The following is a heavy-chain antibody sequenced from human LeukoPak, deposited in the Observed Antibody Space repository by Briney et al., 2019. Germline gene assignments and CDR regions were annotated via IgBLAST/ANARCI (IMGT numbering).Heavy chain of an antibody. V-gene: IGHV4-38-2*02. J-gene: IGHJ5*02. D-gene: IGHD1-26*01. CDR3: ARVIVGATTNWFDR. CDR1: GYSISSGYY. Sequence: PSETLSLTCTVSGYSISSGYYWGWIRQPPGKGLEWIGSIYHSGSTYYNPSLKSRVTISVDTSKNQFSLKLSSVTAADTAVYYCARVIVGATTNWFDRWGQGTLVTVSS. CDR2: IYHSGST.